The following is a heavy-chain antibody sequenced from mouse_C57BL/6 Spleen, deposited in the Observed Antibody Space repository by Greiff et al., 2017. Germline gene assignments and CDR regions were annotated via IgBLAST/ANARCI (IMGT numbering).Heavy chain of an antibody. CDR2: IYPGSGST. J-gene: IGHJ1*03. D-gene: IGHD1-1*01. V-gene: IGHV1-55*01. CDR3: ARRGFDYGSSYGYFDV. CDR1: GYTFTSYW. Sequence: VQLQQPGAELVKPGASVKMSCKASGYTFTSYWITWVKQRPGQGLEWIGDIYPGSGSTNYNEKFKSKATLTVDTSSSTAYMQLSSLTSEDSAVYYRARRGFDYGSSYGYFDVWGTGTTVTVSS.